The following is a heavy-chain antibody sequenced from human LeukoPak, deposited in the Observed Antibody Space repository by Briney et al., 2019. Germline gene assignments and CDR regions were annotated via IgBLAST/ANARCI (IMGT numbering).Heavy chain of an antibody. D-gene: IGHD3-10*02. V-gene: IGHV3-48*04. Sequence: PGGSLRLSCAASGFTFSSYSMNWVRQAPGKGLEGVSSISSSGSTIYYADSVRDRFTISRDNAKNSLYLQMNSLRAEDTAVYYCAELGITMIGGVWGKGTTVTISS. CDR2: ISSSGSTI. CDR1: GFTFSSYS. J-gene: IGHJ6*04. CDR3: AELGITMIGGV.